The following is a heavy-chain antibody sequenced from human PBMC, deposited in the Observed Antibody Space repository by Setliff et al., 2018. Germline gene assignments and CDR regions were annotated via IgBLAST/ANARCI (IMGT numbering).Heavy chain of an antibody. V-gene: IGHV1-18*01. CDR3: ARVPRLEWLLPTFDS. CDR1: GGTFSSYV. Sequence: ASVKVSCKASGGTFSSYVISWMRQAPGQGLEWMGWISGYNGNTDYAQNLQGRVTMTIDTSTSTAYMELRSLRSDDTAVYYCARVPRLEWLLPTFDSWGQGTLVTVSS. CDR2: ISGYNGNT. J-gene: IGHJ4*02. D-gene: IGHD3-3*01.